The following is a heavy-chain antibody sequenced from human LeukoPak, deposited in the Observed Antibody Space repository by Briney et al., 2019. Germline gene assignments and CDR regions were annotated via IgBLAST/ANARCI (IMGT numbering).Heavy chain of an antibody. CDR3: ASYYASGVSAYNYYGMDV. Sequence: SETLSLTCAVSGHSISTGYYWGWIWQPPGKGLEWIGSMSHNRGTYYNPSLKSRVTISMDTSKNQISLRLTSVTAADTAVYYCASYYASGVSAYNYYGMDVWGKGTTVTVSS. D-gene: IGHD3-10*01. CDR1: GHSISTGYY. V-gene: IGHV4-38-2*01. CDR2: MSHNRGT. J-gene: IGHJ6*04.